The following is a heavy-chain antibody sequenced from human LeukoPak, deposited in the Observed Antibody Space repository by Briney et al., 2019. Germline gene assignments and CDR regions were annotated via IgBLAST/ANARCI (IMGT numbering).Heavy chain of an antibody. J-gene: IGHJ6*02. V-gene: IGHV3-33*01. CDR3: ARDFIGGPGQDGDSRAYYGMDV. CDR2: IWYDGSNK. CDR1: GFTFSSYG. D-gene: IGHD4-17*01. Sequence: GGSLRLSCAASGFTFSSYGMHWVRQAPGKGLEWVAVIWYDGSNKYYADSVKGRFTISRDNSKNTLYLQMNSLRAEDTAVYYCARDFIGGPGQDGDSRAYYGMDVWGQGTTVTVSS.